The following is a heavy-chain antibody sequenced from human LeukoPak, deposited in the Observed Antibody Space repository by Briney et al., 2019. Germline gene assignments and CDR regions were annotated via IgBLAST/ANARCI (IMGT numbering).Heavy chain of an antibody. V-gene: IGHV3-30-3*01. J-gene: IGHJ3*02. CDR2: ISYDGSNK. CDR1: GFTFSNYA. D-gene: IGHD3-22*01. Sequence: GGSLRLSCVASGFTFSNYAMHWVRQAPGKGLEWVAVISYDGSNKYYADSVKGRFTISRDNSKNTLYLQMNSLRAEDTAVYYCARDLYDNSDSAFDIWGQGTMVTVSS. CDR3: ARDLYDNSDSAFDI.